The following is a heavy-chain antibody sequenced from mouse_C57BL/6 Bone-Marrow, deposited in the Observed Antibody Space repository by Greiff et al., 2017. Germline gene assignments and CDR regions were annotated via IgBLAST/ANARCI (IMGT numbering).Heavy chain of an antibody. CDR1: GYTFTSYW. Sequence: QVQLKQPGAELVKPGASVKLSCKASGYTFTSYWMQWVNQRPGQGLEWIGEIDPSDSYTNYNQKFKGKATLTVDTSYSTAYMQLSSLTSEDSAVYYCARDGYFGFAYWGQGTLVTVSA. D-gene: IGHD2-3*01. J-gene: IGHJ3*01. CDR3: ARDGYFGFAY. V-gene: IGHV1-50*01. CDR2: IDPSDSYT.